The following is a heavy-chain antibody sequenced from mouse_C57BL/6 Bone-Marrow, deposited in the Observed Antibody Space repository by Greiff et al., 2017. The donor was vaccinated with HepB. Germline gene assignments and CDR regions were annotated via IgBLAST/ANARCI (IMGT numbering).Heavy chain of an antibody. CDR1: GYTFTSYW. Sequence: QVQLQQPGAELVKPGASVKLSCKASGYTFTSYWMQWVKQRPGQGLEWIGEIDPSDSYTNYNQKFKGKATLTVDTSSSTAYMQLSSLTSEDSAVYYCARSGPWVFFKYAMDYWGQGTSVTVSS. J-gene: IGHJ4*01. V-gene: IGHV1-50*01. CDR3: ARSGPWVFFKYAMDY. D-gene: IGHD1-3*01. CDR2: IDPSDSYT.